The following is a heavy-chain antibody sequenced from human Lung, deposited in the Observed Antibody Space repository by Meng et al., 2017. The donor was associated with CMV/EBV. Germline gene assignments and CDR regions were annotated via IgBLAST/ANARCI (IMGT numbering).Heavy chain of an antibody. J-gene: IGHJ5*02. V-gene: IGHV3-11*01. Sequence: GGSXRLXCATSGFTFSAYHMSWIRQAPGKGLEWVSYISSSGSTIYYADSVKGRFTISRDNAKNSLYLQMNSLRAEDTAVYYCAREVAYDFWSGYNWFDPWXQGTLVTVSS. CDR1: GFTFSAYH. CDR2: ISSSGSTI. CDR3: AREVAYDFWSGYNWFDP. D-gene: IGHD3-3*01.